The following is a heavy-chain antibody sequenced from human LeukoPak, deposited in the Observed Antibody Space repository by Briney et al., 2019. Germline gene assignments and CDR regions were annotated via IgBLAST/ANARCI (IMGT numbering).Heavy chain of an antibody. CDR1: GFTFSSYA. J-gene: IGHJ4*02. D-gene: IGHD3-3*01. Sequence: PGESLRLSCAASGFTFSSYAMHWVRQAPGKGLEWVAVTSYDGSNKYYADSVKGRFTISRDNSKNTLYLQMNSLRAEDTAVYYCASSPYYDFWSGSGYFDYWGQGTLVTVSS. V-gene: IGHV3-30-3*01. CDR2: TSYDGSNK. CDR3: ASSPYYDFWSGSGYFDY.